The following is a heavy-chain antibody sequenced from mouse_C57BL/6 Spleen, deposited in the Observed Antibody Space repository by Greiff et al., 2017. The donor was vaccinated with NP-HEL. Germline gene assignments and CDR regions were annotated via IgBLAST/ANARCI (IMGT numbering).Heavy chain of an antibody. V-gene: IGHV1-82*01. D-gene: IGHD1-1*01. Sequence: VQLQQSGPELVKPGASVKMSCKASGYAFTSSWMHWVKQRPGQGLEWIGRIYPGDGGTNYNGKFKGKATLTADKPSSTAYMQLSSLTSEDSAVYFCAGEYTTRCYYAMDYWGQGTSVTVSS. CDR2: IYPGDGGT. J-gene: IGHJ4*01. CDR3: AGEYTTRCYYAMDY. CDR1: GYAFTSSW.